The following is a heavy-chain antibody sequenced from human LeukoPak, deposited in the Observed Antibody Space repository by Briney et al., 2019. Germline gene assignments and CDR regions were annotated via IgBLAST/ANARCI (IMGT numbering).Heavy chain of an antibody. CDR1: GDIVSSNSAA. V-gene: IGHV6-1*01. CDR3: ARALRLGWTGVDY. D-gene: IGHD6-19*01. Sequence: SQTLSLTCAISGDIVSSNSAAWNWIRQSPSRGLEWLGRTYYRSKWYNDYAVSVKSRITINPDTSKNQFSLQLNSVSPEDTAVYYCARALRLGWTGVDYWGQGTLVTVSS. J-gene: IGHJ4*02. CDR2: TYYRSKWYN.